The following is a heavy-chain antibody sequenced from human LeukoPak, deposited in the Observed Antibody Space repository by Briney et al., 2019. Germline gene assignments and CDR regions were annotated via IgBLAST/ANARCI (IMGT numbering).Heavy chain of an antibody. CDR3: ARDRGRYSYGSDY. Sequence: PGGSLRLSCAASGFTLSSYTMHWVRQAPGKGLEWVAFISYDGSNRYYTDSVKGRFTISRDNSKNTLYLQVNSLRAEDTAVYYCARDRGRYSYGSDYWGQGTLVTVSS. J-gene: IGHJ4*02. V-gene: IGHV3-30-3*01. D-gene: IGHD5-18*01. CDR1: GFTLSSYT. CDR2: ISYDGSNR.